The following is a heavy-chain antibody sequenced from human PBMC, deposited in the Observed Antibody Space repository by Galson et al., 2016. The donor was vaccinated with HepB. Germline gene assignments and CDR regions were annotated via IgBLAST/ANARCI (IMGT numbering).Heavy chain of an antibody. V-gene: IGHV4-39*01. J-gene: IGHJ5*02. CDR1: GDSIVSSSYY. Sequence: LSLTCTVSGDSIVSSSYYWGWIRQAPGKGLEWIESISYSGSTFHNPSLNSRVILSVDTAKNQFSLVLRSVTAADTAVYYCARQAMVRGNNLFDTWGQGTLVTVSS. CDR3: ARQAMVRGNNLFDT. CDR2: ISYSGST. D-gene: IGHD3-10*01.